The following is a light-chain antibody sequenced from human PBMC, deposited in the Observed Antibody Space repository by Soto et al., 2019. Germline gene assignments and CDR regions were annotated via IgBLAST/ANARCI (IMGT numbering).Light chain of an antibody. J-gene: IGKJ1*01. V-gene: IGKV1-5*01. CDR3: QQYNSYST. Sequence: DIQMTQSPSSLSASVGDRFTITCQASQDISNYLNWYQQKPGKAPKLLIYDASSLESGVPSRFSGSGSGTEFTLTISSLQPDDFATYYCQQYNSYSTFGQGTKVDIK. CDR2: DAS. CDR1: QDISNY.